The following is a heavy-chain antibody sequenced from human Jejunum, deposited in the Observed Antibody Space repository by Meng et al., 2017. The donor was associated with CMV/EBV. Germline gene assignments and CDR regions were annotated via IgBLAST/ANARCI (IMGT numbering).Heavy chain of an antibody. J-gene: IGHJ4*02. CDR2: IDPRGGST. D-gene: IGHD3-22*01. Sequence: SGYTFISYNMCWVRQPPGQVLGWMRLIDPRGGSTTSAPKFQCRVTMTRDTSMSTVYLELSSLTSEDAAVYCCARGSYDISGYYLAYWGQGTLVTVSS. CDR1: GYTFISYN. CDR3: ARGSYDISGYYLAY. V-gene: IGHV1-46*01.